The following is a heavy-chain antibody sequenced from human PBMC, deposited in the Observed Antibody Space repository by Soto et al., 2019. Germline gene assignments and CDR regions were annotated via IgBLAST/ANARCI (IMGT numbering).Heavy chain of an antibody. J-gene: IGHJ4*02. D-gene: IGHD1-1*01. Sequence: SETLSLTCTVSGGSISSNNYYWARIRQPPGKGLEWIGSTSYGGFSYHDPSLKSLVTISIGTSKSHLSLKLTSVMATDTAVYCCGRHRRGTGAYAQPLGYWDQGSLVTVS. CDR3: GRHRRGTGAYAQPLGY. CDR1: GGSISSNNYY. V-gene: IGHV4-39*01. CDR2: TSYGGFS.